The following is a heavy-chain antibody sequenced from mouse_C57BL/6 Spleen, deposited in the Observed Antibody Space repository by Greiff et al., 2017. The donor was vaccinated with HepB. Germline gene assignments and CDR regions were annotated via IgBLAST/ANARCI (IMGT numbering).Heavy chain of an antibody. J-gene: IGHJ3*01. CDR3: AREESYGSSYWLVSFAY. V-gene: IGHV5-4*01. D-gene: IGHD1-1*01. Sequence: EVQVVESGGCLVKPGGSLKLSCAASGFTFSSYAMFWVRQTPDKRLEWVATISDGGSYTYYPDNVKGRFTISRDNAKNTQYLHMSHLKSEATAMFYCAREESYGSSYWLVSFAYWGKGAWVTVS. CDR1: GFTFSSYA. CDR2: ISDGGSYT.